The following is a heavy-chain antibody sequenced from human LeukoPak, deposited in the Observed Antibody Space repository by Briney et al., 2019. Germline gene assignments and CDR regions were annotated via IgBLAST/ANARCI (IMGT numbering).Heavy chain of an antibody. CDR3: AKDAKLGMATMYSLDT. V-gene: IGHV3-23*01. CDR2: ISGSGGST. CDR1: GFTFSTYA. J-gene: IGHJ3*02. D-gene: IGHD5-24*01. Sequence: KPGGSLRVSCAASGFTFSTYAMSWVRQAPGKGLEWVSGISGSGGSTYYADSVKGRFTISRDNSKSSLYLQMNSLRAEDTAVYYCAKDAKLGMATMYSLDTWGQGTMVTVSS.